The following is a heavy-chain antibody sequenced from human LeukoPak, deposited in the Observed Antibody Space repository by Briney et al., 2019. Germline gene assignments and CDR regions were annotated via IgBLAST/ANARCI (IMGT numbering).Heavy chain of an antibody. CDR3: ARELGIAAPPDY. J-gene: IGHJ4*02. CDR1: GGTFSSYA. CDR2: IIPIFGTA. Sequence: GASVKVSCKASGGTFSSYAISWVRQAPGQGLGWMGGIIPIFGTANYAQKFQGRVTITADESTSTAYMELSSLRSEDTAVYYCARELGIAAPPDYWGQGTLVTVSS. D-gene: IGHD6-13*01. V-gene: IGHV1-69*13.